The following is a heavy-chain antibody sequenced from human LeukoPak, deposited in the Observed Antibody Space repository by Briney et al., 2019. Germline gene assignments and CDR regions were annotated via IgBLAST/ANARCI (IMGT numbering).Heavy chain of an antibody. J-gene: IGHJ4*02. Sequence: SETLSLTCTVSGGSISSGGYYWSWIRQPPGKGLEWIGYIYHSGSTYYNPSLKSRVTISLDTSKNQFSLNLTSVTAADTAVYYCAKTARLRYFEYWGQGTLVTVSS. CDR3: AKTARLRYFEY. CDR2: IYHSGST. D-gene: IGHD3-9*01. CDR1: GGSISSGGYY. V-gene: IGHV4-30-2*02.